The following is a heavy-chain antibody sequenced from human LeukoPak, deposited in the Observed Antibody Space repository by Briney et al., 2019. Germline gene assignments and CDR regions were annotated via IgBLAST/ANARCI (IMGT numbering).Heavy chain of an antibody. CDR2: ISGSRNNT. Sequence: GGSLRLSCAASGFTFSSYATAWVRQAPGKGLEWVSAISGSRNNTYYADSVKGRFTISRDNSKTTLYLQMNSLRAEDTAVYYCAKWGCSGGSCYPFDYWGQGTLVTVSS. CDR3: AKWGCSGGSCYPFDY. CDR1: GFTFSSYA. D-gene: IGHD2-15*01. V-gene: IGHV3-23*01. J-gene: IGHJ4*02.